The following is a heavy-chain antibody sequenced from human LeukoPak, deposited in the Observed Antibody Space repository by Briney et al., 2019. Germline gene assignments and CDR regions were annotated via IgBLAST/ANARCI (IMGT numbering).Heavy chain of an antibody. Sequence: GGSLRLSCAASGFTFSSYSMNWVRQAPGKGPEWVSSISSSSSYIYYADSVKGRFTISRDNAKTSLYLQMNSLRAEDTAVYYCARAVAPPYGDSEFDYWGQGTLVTVSS. J-gene: IGHJ4*02. CDR2: ISSSSSYI. CDR3: ARAVAPPYGDSEFDY. D-gene: IGHD4-17*01. CDR1: GFTFSSYS. V-gene: IGHV3-21*01.